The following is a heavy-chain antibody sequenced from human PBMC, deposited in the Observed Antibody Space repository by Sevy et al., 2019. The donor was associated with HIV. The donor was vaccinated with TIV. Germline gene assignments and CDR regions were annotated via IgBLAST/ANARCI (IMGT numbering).Heavy chain of an antibody. CDR1: GFSFSDYR. CDR3: ARDRGEILSSAFDY. J-gene: IGHJ4*02. D-gene: IGHD3-16*01. Sequence: GGSLRLSCAASGFSFSDYRMHWVRQAPGKGLEWVAVISYDGRNNKYNADSVKGRFTISRENSKNTRYLQMNSLRAEETAIYYCARDRGEILSSAFDYWGQGTLVTVSS. V-gene: IGHV3-30*03. CDR2: ISYDGRNNK.